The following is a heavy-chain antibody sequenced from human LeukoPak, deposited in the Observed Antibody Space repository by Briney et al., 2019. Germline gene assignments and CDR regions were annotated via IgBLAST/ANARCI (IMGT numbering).Heavy chain of an antibody. Sequence: GSLRLSCAASGFTVSSNYMSWVRQAPGKGLEWIGEINHSGSTNYNPSLKSRVTISVDTSKNQFSLKLSSVTAADTAVYYCARGSVDYYDSSGYYYGWFDPWGQGTLVTVSS. V-gene: IGHV4-34*01. J-gene: IGHJ5*02. CDR3: ARGSVDYYDSSGYYYGWFDP. CDR1: GFTVSSNY. CDR2: INHSGST. D-gene: IGHD3-22*01.